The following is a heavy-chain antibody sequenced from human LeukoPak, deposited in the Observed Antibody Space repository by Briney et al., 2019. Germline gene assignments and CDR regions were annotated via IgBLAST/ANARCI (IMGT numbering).Heavy chain of an antibody. J-gene: IGHJ4*02. CDR2: ISSSSSTI. Sequence: GGSLRLSCAASGFTFSNYAMSWVRQAPGKGLEWVSYISSSSSTIYYADSVKGRFTISRDNAKNSLYLQMNSLRAEDTAVYYCTSGIVAWGQGTLVTVSS. D-gene: IGHD2/OR15-2a*01. CDR1: GFTFSNYA. CDR3: TSGIVA. V-gene: IGHV3-48*01.